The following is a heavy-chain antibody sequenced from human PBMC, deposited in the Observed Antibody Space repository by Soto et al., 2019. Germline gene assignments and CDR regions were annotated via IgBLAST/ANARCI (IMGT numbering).Heavy chain of an antibody. CDR2: IYYSGST. V-gene: IGHV4-30-4*01. D-gene: IGHD3-22*01. CDR1: GGSISSGDYY. CDR3: ASEAGREEGRHYYDSGSWFDP. J-gene: IGHJ5*02. Sequence: PSETLSLTCTVSGGSISSGDYYWSWIRQPPGKGLEWIGYIYYSGSTYYNPSLKSRVTISVDTSKNQFSLKLSSVTAADTAVYYCASEAGREEGRHYYDSGSWFDPWGQGTLVTVSS.